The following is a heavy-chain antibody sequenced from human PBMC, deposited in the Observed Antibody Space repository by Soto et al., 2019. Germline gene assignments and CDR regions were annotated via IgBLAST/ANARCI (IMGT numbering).Heavy chain of an antibody. J-gene: IGHJ4*02. V-gene: IGHV3-30*18. Sequence: HPGGSLRLSCAASGFTFSSYGMHWVRQAPGKGLEWVAVISYDGSNKYYADSVKGRFTISRDNSKNTLYLQMNSLRAEDTAVYYCAKDSRRFVVVPAAMGRYWGQGTLVTVSS. CDR1: GFTFSSYG. CDR2: ISYDGSNK. D-gene: IGHD2-2*01. CDR3: AKDSRRFVVVPAAMGRY.